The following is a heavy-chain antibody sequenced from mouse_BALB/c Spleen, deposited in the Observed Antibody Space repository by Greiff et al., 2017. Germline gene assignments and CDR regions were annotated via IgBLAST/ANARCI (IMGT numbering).Heavy chain of an antibody. CDR1: GYTFTSYY. CDR2: INPSNGGT. J-gene: IGHJ2*01. V-gene: IGHV1S81*02. Sequence: QVQLQQSGAELVKPGASVKLSCKASGYTFTSYYMYWVKQRPGQGLGWIGEINPSNGGTNFNEKFKSKATLTVDKSSSTAYMQLSSLTSEDSAVYYCTRSGEVLLDYWGQGTTLTVSS. CDR3: TRSGEVLLDY.